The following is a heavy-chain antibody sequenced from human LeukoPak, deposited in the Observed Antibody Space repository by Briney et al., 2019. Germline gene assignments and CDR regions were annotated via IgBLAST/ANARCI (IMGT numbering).Heavy chain of an antibody. CDR1: GFTFSSYA. Sequence: SGGSLRLSCAASGFTFSSYAMSWVRQAPGKGLEWVSAISGSGGSTYYADSVKGRFTISRDNSKNTLYLQMNSLRAEDTAVYYCAKVGGTYNWNYVDRAFDIWGQGTMVTVSS. V-gene: IGHV3-23*01. CDR3: AKVGGTYNWNYVDRAFDI. D-gene: IGHD1-7*01. CDR2: ISGSGGST. J-gene: IGHJ3*02.